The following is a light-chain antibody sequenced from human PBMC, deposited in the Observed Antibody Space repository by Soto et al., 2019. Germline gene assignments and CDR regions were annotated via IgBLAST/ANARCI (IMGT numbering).Light chain of an antibody. CDR3: QQSYSTPPWT. Sequence: DIQMTQSPSSLSASVVDRVTITCRASQSISSYLNWYQQKPGKDPKLLIYAASSLQSGVPSRFSGSGSGTDFTLTISSLQPEDFATYYCQQSYSTPPWTFGQGTKVEIK. V-gene: IGKV1-39*01. J-gene: IGKJ1*01. CDR1: QSISSY. CDR2: AAS.